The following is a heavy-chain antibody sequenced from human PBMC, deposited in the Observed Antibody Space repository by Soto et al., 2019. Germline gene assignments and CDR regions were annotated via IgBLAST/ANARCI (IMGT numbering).Heavy chain of an antibody. CDR3: AREVGEQQPSYYYYGMDV. V-gene: IGHV3-33*01. CDR2: IWYDGSNK. CDR1: GFTFSSYG. Sequence: QVQLVESGGGVVQPGRSLRLSCAASGFTFSSYGMHWVRQAPGKGLEWVAVIWYDGSNKYYADSVKGRFTISRDNSKNTLYLQMNSLRAEDTAVYYCAREVGEQQPSYYYYGMDVWGQGTTVTVSS. D-gene: IGHD6-13*01. J-gene: IGHJ6*02.